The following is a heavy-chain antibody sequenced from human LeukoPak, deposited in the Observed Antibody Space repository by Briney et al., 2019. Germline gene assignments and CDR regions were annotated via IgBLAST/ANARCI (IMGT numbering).Heavy chain of an antibody. V-gene: IGHV3-33*01. CDR2: IFFDGSKK. CDR1: GFTFSSYG. Sequence: PGGSLRLSCAASGFTFSSYGMHWVRQAPGKGLEWVALIFFDGSKKYYGDSMKGRFTISRDNSKNTLYLQMNSLRAEDTAVYFCARVGMAVATFDYWGQGTLVTVSA. CDR3: ARVGMAVATFDY. J-gene: IGHJ4*02. D-gene: IGHD6-19*01.